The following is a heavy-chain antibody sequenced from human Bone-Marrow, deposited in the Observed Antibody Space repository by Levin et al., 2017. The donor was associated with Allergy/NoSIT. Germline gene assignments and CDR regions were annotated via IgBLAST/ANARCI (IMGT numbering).Heavy chain of an antibody. Sequence: SETLSLTCNVSGYSISAYYLSWIRQPPGKGLEWIGYVYYTGSSNYNPSLRRRRTISPDTSKNQFSLKLSSRTAADPAVYFCARQLDGNPVRYLDLWGRGPLVTVSS. D-gene: IGHD4-23*01. J-gene: IGHJ2*01. CDR3: ARQLDGNPVRYLDL. V-gene: IGHV4-59*08. CDR1: GYSISAYY. CDR2: VYYTGSS.